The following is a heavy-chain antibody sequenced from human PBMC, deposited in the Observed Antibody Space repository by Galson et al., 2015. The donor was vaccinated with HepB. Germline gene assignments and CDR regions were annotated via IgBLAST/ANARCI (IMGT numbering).Heavy chain of an antibody. CDR1: GGTFSTYS. D-gene: IGHD6-19*01. CDR2: IIPVLGKT. CDR3: ARPLGWGGEASDI. Sequence: SVKVSCKASGGTFSTYSITWVRQAPGQGLEWMGRIIPVLGKTNYAQKFQGRVTITADTSTSTAYMELSSLRSEDTAVYYCARPLGWGGEASDIWGQGTMVTVSS. J-gene: IGHJ3*02. V-gene: IGHV1-69*02.